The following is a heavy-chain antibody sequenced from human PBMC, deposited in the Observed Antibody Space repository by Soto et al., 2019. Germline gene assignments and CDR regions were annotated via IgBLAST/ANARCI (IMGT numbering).Heavy chain of an antibody. J-gene: IGHJ6*03. CDR1: GYTFTSHG. Sequence: QVQLVQSGAEVKKPGASVKVSCKASGYTFTSHGISWVRQAPGQGLEWMGWISAYNGDTNYAQKLQGRVTVTTDTSASTAYTERRRLSSADTAVYSCARMVRGSNIDNSHDMDVWGKGTTVTVSS. D-gene: IGHD3-10*01. V-gene: IGHV1-18*01. CDR3: ARMVRGSNIDNSHDMDV. CDR2: ISAYNGDT.